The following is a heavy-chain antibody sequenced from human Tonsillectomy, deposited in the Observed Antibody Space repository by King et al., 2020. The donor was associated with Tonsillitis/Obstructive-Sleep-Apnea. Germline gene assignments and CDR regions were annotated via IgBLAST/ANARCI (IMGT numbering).Heavy chain of an antibody. Sequence: QLVQSGSELKKPGASVKVSCKASGYTFTSYAMNWVRQAPGQWLEWMGWINTNTGNPTYAQGFTGRFVFSLDTSVSTAYLQISSLKAVDTAVYYCARVGLGYCSGGSCYYYYMDVWGKGTTVTVSS. CDR1: GYTFTSYA. CDR3: ARVGLGYCSGGSCYYYYMDV. V-gene: IGHV7-4-1*02. J-gene: IGHJ6*03. D-gene: IGHD2-15*01. CDR2: INTNTGNP.